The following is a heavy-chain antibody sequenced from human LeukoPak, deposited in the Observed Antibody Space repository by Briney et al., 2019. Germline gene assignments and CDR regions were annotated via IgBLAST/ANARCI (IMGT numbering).Heavy chain of an antibody. CDR3: AELGITMIGGV. D-gene: IGHD3-10*02. Sequence: GGSLRLSCAASGFTFSSYSMNWVRQAPGKGLEWVSSISSSGSTIYYADSVKGRFTISRDNAKNSLYLQMYSLRAEDTAVYYCAELGITMIGGVWGKGTTVTISS. J-gene: IGHJ6*04. CDR1: GFTFSSYS. CDR2: ISSSGSTI. V-gene: IGHV3-48*04.